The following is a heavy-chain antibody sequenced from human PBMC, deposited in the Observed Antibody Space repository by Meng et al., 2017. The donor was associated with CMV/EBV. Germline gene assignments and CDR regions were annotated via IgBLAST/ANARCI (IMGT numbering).Heavy chain of an antibody. CDR3: ARSTGYSSGWSGGDAFDI. CDR2: INPNSGGT. D-gene: IGHD6-19*01. V-gene: IGHV1-2*02. Sequence: ASVKVSCKASGYTFTGYYMHWVRQAPGQGLEWMGGINPNSGGTNYAQKFQGRVTMTRDTSISTAYMELSRLRSDDTAVYYCARSTGYSSGWSGGDAFDIWGQGTMVTVSS. CDR1: GYTFTGYY. J-gene: IGHJ3*02.